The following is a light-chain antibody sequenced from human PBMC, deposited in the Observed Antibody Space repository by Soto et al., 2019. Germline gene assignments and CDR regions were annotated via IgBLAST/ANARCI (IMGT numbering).Light chain of an antibody. CDR2: GAS. J-gene: IGKJ1*01. CDR1: QRISGY. Sequence: EIVLTQSPATLSLSPGERATLSCRASQRISGYLAWYQQHPGQAPRLLIYGASSRATGIPDRFSGSGSGTDFTLTISSLQPEYFATYYCQQSYSAPTWTFGQGTKVDIK. CDR3: QQSYSAPTWT. V-gene: IGKV3-11*01.